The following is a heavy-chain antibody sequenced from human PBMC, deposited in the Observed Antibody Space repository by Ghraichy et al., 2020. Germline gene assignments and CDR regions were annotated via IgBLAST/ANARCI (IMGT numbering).Heavy chain of an antibody. J-gene: IGHJ6*03. Sequence: SETLSLTCTVSGGSISNYYWSWIRQPPGKGLEWIGYIYYSGSTNYNPSLKSRVTISVDTSKNQFSLKLSSVTAADTAVYYCARGGSTGDRRFHYYYMDVWGKGTTVNVSS. CDR2: IYYSGST. V-gene: IGHV4-59*01. CDR1: GGSISNYY. CDR3: ARGGSTGDRRFHYYYMDV. D-gene: IGHD7-27*01.